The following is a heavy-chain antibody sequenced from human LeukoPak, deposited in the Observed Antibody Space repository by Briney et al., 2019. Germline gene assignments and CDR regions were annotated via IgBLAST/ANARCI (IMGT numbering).Heavy chain of an antibody. D-gene: IGHD2-15*01. CDR1: GGSISRSSYY. Sequence: SETLSLTCTVSGGSISRSSYYWGWIRQPPGRGLEWIGNIYYSGSTYYNPSLKSRVTISVDTSKNQFSLKLSSVTAADTAVYYCARGEIGNCSGGSCLNWFDPWGQGTLVTVSS. J-gene: IGHJ5*02. CDR3: ARGEIGNCSGGSCLNWFDP. V-gene: IGHV4-39*07. CDR2: IYYSGST.